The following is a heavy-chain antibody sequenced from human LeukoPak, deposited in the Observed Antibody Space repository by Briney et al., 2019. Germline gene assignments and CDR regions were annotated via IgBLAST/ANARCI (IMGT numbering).Heavy chain of an antibody. CDR1: GFTFSSYS. CDR2: ISSSSSYI. J-gene: IGHJ4*02. D-gene: IGHD6-19*01. CDR3: AREEPYSSGWYPH. V-gene: IGHV3-21*01. Sequence: PGRSLRLSCAASGFTFSSYSMNWVRQAPGKGLEWVSSISSSSSYIYYADSVKGRFTISRDNAKNSLYLQMNSLRAEDTAVYYCAREEPYSSGWYPHWGQGTLVTVSS.